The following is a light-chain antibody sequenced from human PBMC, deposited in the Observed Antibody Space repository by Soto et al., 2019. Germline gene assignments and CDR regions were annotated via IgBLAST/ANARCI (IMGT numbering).Light chain of an antibody. CDR1: QSVSSN. J-gene: IGKJ1*01. CDR2: GAS. CDR3: QQYNNRPPRT. V-gene: IGKV3-15*01. Sequence: EIVLTQSPGTLSLSPGERVTLSCRSSQSVSSNLAWYQQKPGQAPRLLIYGASTRATGIPARFSGSGSGTEFTLTISSLQSEDFAVYYCQQYNNRPPRTFGQGTKVDIK.